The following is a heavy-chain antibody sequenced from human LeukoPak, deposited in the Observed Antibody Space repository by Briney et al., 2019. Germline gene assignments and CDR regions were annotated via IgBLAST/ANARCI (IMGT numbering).Heavy chain of an antibody. J-gene: IGHJ2*01. CDR3: ARVKTTIFDFDL. Sequence: SETLSLTCTVSGGSISSGSYYWSWIRQPAGKGLEWIGRIYTSGSTNYNPSLKSRVTISVDTSKNQFSLKLSSVTAADTAVYYCARVKTTIFDFDLWGRGTLVTVSS. CDR2: IYTSGST. V-gene: IGHV4-61*02. CDR1: GGSISSGSYY. D-gene: IGHD3-3*01.